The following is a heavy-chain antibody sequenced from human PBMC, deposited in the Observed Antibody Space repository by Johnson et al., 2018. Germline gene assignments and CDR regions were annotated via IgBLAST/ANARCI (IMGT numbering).Heavy chain of an antibody. V-gene: IGHV3-13*01. CDR3: ARSYYESSGYAFDI. CDR1: GFTFSSYG. CDR2: IGTAGDT. D-gene: IGHD3-22*01. J-gene: IGHJ3*02. Sequence: EVQLVESGGGVVQPGRSLRLSCAASGFTFSSYGMHWVRQATGKGLEWVSAIGTAGDTYYPGSVKGRFTISRENAKNSLYLQMNSLRAGDTAVYYCARSYYESSGYAFDIWGQGTMVTVSS.